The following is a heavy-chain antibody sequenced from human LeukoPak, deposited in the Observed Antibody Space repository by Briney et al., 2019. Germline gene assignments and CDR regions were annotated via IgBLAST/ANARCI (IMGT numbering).Heavy chain of an antibody. CDR2: ISYDGSNK. J-gene: IGHJ4*02. V-gene: IGHV3-30*18. Sequence: GGSLRLSCAASGFTFSSYGMHWVRQAPGKGLEWVAVISYDGSNKYYADSVKGRFTISRDNSKNTLYLQMNSLRAEDTAVYYCAKDLGEYYYDSSGTQNDYWGQGTLVTVSS. CDR1: GFTFSSYG. D-gene: IGHD3-22*01. CDR3: AKDLGEYYYDSSGTQNDY.